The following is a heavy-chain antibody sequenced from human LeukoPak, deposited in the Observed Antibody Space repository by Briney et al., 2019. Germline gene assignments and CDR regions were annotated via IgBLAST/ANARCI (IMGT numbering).Heavy chain of an antibody. CDR1: GYTFTSYY. V-gene: IGHV1-46*01. D-gene: IGHD2-2*01. Sequence: ASVKVSCKASGYTFTSYYMHWVRQAPGQGLEWLGIINPSGGSTSYAQTFQGRVTMTRDTSTSTVYMELSSLRSEATAVYYCARDCSSTSCSPGYWGQGTLVTVSS. CDR3: ARDCSSTSCSPGY. CDR2: INPSGGST. J-gene: IGHJ4*02.